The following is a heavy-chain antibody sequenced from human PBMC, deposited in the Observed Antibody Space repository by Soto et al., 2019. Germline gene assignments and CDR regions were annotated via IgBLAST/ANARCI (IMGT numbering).Heavy chain of an antibody. CDR3: ARVIAAAGYYFDY. CDR1: GGSISSGDYY. J-gene: IGHJ4*02. D-gene: IGHD6-13*01. V-gene: IGHV4-30-4*01. CDR2: IYYSGST. Sequence: QVQLQESGPGLVKPSQTLSLTCTVSGGSISSGDYYWGWIRQPPGKGLEWIGYIYYSGSTHYNPSLKSRVTISVDTSKKQFSLKLSSVTAADTAVYYCARVIAAAGYYFDYWGQGTLVTVSS.